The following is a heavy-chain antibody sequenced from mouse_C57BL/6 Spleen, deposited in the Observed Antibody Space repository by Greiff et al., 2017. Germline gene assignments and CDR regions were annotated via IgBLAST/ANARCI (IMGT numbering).Heavy chain of an antibody. CDR2: LSSGGSYT. CDR3: ARLHSNFGGYAMDY. CDR1: GFTFSSSG. Sequence: EVQVVESGGDLVKPGGSLKLSCAASGFTFSSSGMSWVRQTPDKRLEWVATLSSGGSYTYYPDSVKGRFTISRANAKNTLDLQMSSLQSEDTAMYYGARLHSNFGGYAMDYWGQGASVTVYS. J-gene: IGHJ4*01. D-gene: IGHD2-5*01. V-gene: IGHV5-6*01.